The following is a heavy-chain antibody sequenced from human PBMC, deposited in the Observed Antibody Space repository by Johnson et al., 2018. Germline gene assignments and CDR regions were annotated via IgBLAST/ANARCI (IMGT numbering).Heavy chain of an antibody. Sequence: QVQLVESGAEVKKPGSSVKVSCKASGGTFSIYAISWVRQAPGQGLEWMGGIIPIFGTANYAQKFQGRVTITADESTSTAYMELSSLRSEDTAVYYCARDRGDYPVDAFDIWGQGTMVIVSS. CDR1: GGTFSIYA. CDR3: ARDRGDYPVDAFDI. CDR2: IIPIFGTA. V-gene: IGHV1-69*01. D-gene: IGHD2-21*02. J-gene: IGHJ3*02.